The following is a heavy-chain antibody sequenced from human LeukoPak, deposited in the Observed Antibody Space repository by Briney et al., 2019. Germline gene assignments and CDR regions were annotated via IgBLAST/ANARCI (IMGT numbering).Heavy chain of an antibody. J-gene: IGHJ4*02. CDR1: GFTFSSYS. Sequence: GGSLRLSCAASGFTFSSYSMNWVRQAPGKGLEWVSSISSSSSYIYYADSVKGRFTISRDNAKNSLYLQMNSLRAEDTAVYYCARDRDCSGGSCCSGFDYWGQGTLVTVSS. V-gene: IGHV3-21*01. CDR2: ISSSSSYI. D-gene: IGHD2-15*01. CDR3: ARDRDCSGGSCCSGFDY.